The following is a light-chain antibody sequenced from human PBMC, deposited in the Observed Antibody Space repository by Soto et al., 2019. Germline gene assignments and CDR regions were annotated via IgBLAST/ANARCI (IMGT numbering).Light chain of an antibody. CDR3: CSHTTNYTYV. CDR1: HSDIGTYNY. J-gene: IGLJ1*01. Sequence: QSALTQPASLSGSPGQSITIPCTGTHSDIGTYNYVSWYQQHPGKAPQIIIFEVAIRPIGIPPRFSGSKSGNTASLTISGLQAEDEADYYCCSHTTNYTYVFGTGTKVTVL. V-gene: IGLV2-14*03. CDR2: EVA.